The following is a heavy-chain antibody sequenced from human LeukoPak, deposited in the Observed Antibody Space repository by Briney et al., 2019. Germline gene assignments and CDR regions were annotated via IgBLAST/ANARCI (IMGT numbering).Heavy chain of an antibody. J-gene: IGHJ4*02. CDR1: GFTFSSYA. V-gene: IGHV3-64D*06. CDR2: ISSNGGST. Sequence: GGSLRLSCSASGFTFSSYAFHWVRQAPGKGLEYVSAISSNGGSTYYADSVKGRFTISRDNSKNTLCLQMSSLRAEDTAVYYCVKDAGATRYSYGYLGYWGQGTLVTVSS. CDR3: VKDAGATRYSYGYLGY. D-gene: IGHD5-18*01.